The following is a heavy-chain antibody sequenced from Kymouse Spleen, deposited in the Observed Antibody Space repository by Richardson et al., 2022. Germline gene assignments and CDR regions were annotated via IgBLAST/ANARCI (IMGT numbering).Heavy chain of an antibody. CDR2: ISSSSSYI. CDR1: GFTFSSYS. Sequence: EVQLVESGGGLVKPGGSLRLSCAASGFTFSSYSMNWVRQAPGKGLEWVSSISSSSSYIYYADSVKGRFTISRDNAKNSLYLQMNSLRAEDTAVYYCARTTMVRGVNWFDPWGQGTLVTVSS. D-gene: IGHD3-10*01. J-gene: IGHJ5*02. V-gene: IGHV3-21*03. CDR3: ARTTMVRGVNWFDP.